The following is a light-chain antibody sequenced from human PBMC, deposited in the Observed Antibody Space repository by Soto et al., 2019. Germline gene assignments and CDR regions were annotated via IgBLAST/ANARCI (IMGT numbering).Light chain of an antibody. CDR1: SSDVGGYNY. Sequence: QSALTQPASVSGSPGQSITISCTGTSSDVGGYNYVSWYQQHPGKAPKLMIYDVSSRPSGVSNRFSGSKSGNTASLTISGLQTEDEGDYYCSSFTTSSTVLFGGGTKVSVL. CDR3: SSFTTSSTVL. CDR2: DVS. V-gene: IGLV2-14*01. J-gene: IGLJ2*01.